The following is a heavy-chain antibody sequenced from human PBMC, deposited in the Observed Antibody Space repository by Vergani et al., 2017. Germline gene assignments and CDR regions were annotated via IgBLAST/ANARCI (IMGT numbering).Heavy chain of an antibody. J-gene: IGHJ6*02. CDR3: ARETPSITGTDYGMDV. CDR2: INPNSGGT. Sequence: QVQLVQSGAEVKKPGASVKVSCKASGYTFTGYYMHWVRQAPGQGLEWMGWINPNSGGTNYAQKFQGRVTMTRDTSISTAYMELSRLRSDETAVYYCARETPSITGTDYGMDVWGQGTTVTVSS. CDR1: GYTFTGYY. D-gene: IGHD1-20*01. V-gene: IGHV1-2*02.